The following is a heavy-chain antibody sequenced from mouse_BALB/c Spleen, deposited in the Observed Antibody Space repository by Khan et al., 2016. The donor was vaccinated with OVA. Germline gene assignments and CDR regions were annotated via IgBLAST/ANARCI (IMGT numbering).Heavy chain of an antibody. CDR1: GFTFSTYG. Sequence: EVELVESGGDLVKPEGSLKLSCAASGFTFSTYGMSWVRQTPDKRLEWVATISSGGSYTYYPDSVQGRFTFSRDNAKNTLYLQMSSLKSEDTAMFYCARLAYYYDGEGFAYWGQGTLVTVSA. V-gene: IGHV5-6*01. J-gene: IGHJ3*01. CDR3: ARLAYYYDGEGFAY. D-gene: IGHD1-1*02. CDR2: ISSGGSYT.